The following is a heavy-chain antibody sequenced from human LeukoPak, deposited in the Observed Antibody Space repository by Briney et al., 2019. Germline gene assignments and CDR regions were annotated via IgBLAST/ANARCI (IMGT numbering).Heavy chain of an antibody. CDR2: IYYSGST. CDR3: ARGRQQWRYAFDI. Sequence: PSETLSLTCTVSGGSISSYYWSWIRQPPGKGLEWIGYIYYSGSTNYNPSLKSRVTISVDTSKNQFSLKLSSVTAADTAVYYCARGRQQWRYAFDIWGQGAMVTVSS. J-gene: IGHJ3*02. V-gene: IGHV4-59*01. D-gene: IGHD6-19*01. CDR1: GGSISSYY.